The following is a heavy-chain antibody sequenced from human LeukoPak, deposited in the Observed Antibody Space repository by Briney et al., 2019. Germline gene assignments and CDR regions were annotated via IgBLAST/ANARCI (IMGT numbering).Heavy chain of an antibody. V-gene: IGHV3-74*01. D-gene: IGHD3-9*01. J-gene: IGHJ4*02. Sequence: PGGSLRLSCAASGFTFRSYWMHWVRQAPGKGLVWVSRINSDGGTTTHADSVKGRFTISRDNAKNTLYLQMNSLRAEDTAVYYCARRPLTGYYYFDYWGPGTLVTVSS. CDR1: GFTFRSYW. CDR3: ARRPLTGYYYFDY. CDR2: INSDGGTT.